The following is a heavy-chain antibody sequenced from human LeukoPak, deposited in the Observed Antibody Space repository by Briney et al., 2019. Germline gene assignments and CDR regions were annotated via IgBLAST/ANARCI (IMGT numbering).Heavy chain of an antibody. CDR3: ARLTNDLTTFDY. Sequence: PSETLSLTCTVSGGSVTSSNYYWGWLRQPPGKGLEWIGRIYVTGSSAYSNPSLRSRVTLSVDTSKNQFSLRLSSVTAADTAVYFRARLTNDLTTFDYWGQGALVTVSS. CDR2: IYVTGSSA. V-gene: IGHV4-39*01. D-gene: IGHD3/OR15-3a*01. J-gene: IGHJ4*02. CDR1: GGSVTSSNYY.